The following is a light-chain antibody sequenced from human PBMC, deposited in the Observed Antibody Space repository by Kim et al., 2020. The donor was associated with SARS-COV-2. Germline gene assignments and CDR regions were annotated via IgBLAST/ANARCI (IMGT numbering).Light chain of an antibody. CDR3: ETWDSNTRV. V-gene: IGLV4-60*03. J-gene: IGLJ3*02. CDR2: IESSGNY. Sequence: SVKLACTLTSGHNNCILDRHQQQPGKAPRYLMNIESSGNYNRGSGVPGRFSGSRSGADRPLTVSNLQSEDEADYYCETWDSNTRVFGGGTQLTVL. CDR1: SGHNNCI.